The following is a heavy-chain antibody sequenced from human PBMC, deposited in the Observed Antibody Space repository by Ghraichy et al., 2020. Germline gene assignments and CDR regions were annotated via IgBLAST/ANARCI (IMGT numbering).Heavy chain of an antibody. CDR1: GGSFSGYY. V-gene: IGHV4-34*01. J-gene: IGHJ5*02. D-gene: IGHD3-3*01. CDR2: INHSGST. CDR3: ARCIRNYDFWSGYPNWFDP. Sequence: SETLSLTCAVYGGSFSGYYWSWIRQPPGKGLEWIGEINHSGSTNYNPSLKSRVTISVDTSKNQFSLKLSSVTAADTAVYYCARCIRNYDFWSGYPNWFDPWGQGTLVTVSS.